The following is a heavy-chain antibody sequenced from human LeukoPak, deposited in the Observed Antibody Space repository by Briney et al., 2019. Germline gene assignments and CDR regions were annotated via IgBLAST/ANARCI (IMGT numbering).Heavy chain of an antibody. D-gene: IGHD5-24*01. V-gene: IGHV4-59*01. J-gene: IGHJ4*02. CDR2: IYYSGST. Sequence: SETLSLTCTVSGGSISSYYWSWLRQPPGKGLGWVGYIYYSGSTNYNPSLKSRVTISVDTSKNQFSLKLSSVTAADTAVYYCARGEMAETYFDYWGQGTLVTVSS. CDR1: GGSISSYY. CDR3: ARGEMAETYFDY.